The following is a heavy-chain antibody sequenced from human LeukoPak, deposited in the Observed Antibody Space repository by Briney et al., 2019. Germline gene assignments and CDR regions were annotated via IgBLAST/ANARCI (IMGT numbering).Heavy chain of an antibody. Sequence: GGSLRLSCAASGFTFSRYSMNWVRQAPGKGPEWVSSISISSNYIYYTDSVKGLFTISRDNAKNSLYLQMNSLRAEDTAVYYCARGSRFGVVERDAFDIWGQGTMVTVSS. J-gene: IGHJ3*02. V-gene: IGHV3-21*01. CDR3: ARGSRFGVVERDAFDI. CDR1: GFTFSRYS. CDR2: ISISSNYI. D-gene: IGHD3-3*01.